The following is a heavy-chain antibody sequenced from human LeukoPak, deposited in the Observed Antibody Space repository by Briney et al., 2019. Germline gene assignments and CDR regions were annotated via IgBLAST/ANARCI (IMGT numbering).Heavy chain of an antibody. CDR1: GLTVSSSY. Sequence: GGSLRLSCAASGLTVSSSYMSWVRQAPGKGLEWVSIIYNDGSTYYADSMKGRFTISRDNSKNTLYLQVNSLRAEDTAMYYCARTILFALDIWGQGTMVTVSS. CDR2: IYNDGST. CDR3: ARTILFALDI. J-gene: IGHJ3*02. V-gene: IGHV3-53*01.